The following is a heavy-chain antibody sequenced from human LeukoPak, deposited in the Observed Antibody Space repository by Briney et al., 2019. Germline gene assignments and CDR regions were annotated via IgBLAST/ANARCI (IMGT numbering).Heavy chain of an antibody. V-gene: IGHV3-33*01. D-gene: IGHD6-19*01. CDR3: ARGSGSYSSGWYGY. CDR1: GFTLSSYG. Sequence: PGGSLRLSCAASGFTLSSYGMHWVRQAPGKGLEWVAVIWYDGSNKYYADSVKGRFTISRDNSKNTLYLQMNSLRAEDTAVYYCARGSGSYSSGWYGYWGQGTLVTVSS. CDR2: IWYDGSNK. J-gene: IGHJ4*02.